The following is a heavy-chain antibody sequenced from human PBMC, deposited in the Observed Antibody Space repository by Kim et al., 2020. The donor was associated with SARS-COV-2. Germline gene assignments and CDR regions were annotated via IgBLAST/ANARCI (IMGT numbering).Heavy chain of an antibody. D-gene: IGHD3-22*01. Sequence: GGSLRLSCAASGITFSSYAMNWVRQAPGKGLEWVSGITGSGGRTYYADSVKGRFTISRDNPKNTLYLQMNSLRVEDTAVYYCVPYYYDSSGYYRMDDWGQGTTVTVAS. J-gene: IGHJ6*02. CDR3: VPYYYDSSGYYRMDD. CDR1: GITFSSYA. CDR2: ITGSGGRT. V-gene: IGHV3-23*01.